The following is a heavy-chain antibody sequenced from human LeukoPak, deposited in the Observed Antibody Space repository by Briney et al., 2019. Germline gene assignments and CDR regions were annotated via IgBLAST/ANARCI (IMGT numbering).Heavy chain of an antibody. Sequence: GGSLRLSCAASGFTFDDYGMSWVRQAPGKGLEWVSGINWNGGSTGYADSVKGRFTISRDNAKNSLYLQMNSLRAEDTALYYCARVRSYYDSSGPKRGAFDIWGQGTMVTVSS. J-gene: IGHJ3*02. CDR1: GFTFDDYG. CDR3: ARVRSYYDSSGPKRGAFDI. D-gene: IGHD3-22*01. CDR2: INWNGGST. V-gene: IGHV3-20*04.